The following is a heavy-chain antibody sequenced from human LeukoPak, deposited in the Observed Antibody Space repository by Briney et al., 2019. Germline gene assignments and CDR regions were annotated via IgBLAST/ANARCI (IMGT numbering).Heavy chain of an antibody. D-gene: IGHD4-23*01. CDR3: VRTYGGNAEYYYGMDV. CDR2: ISSSGSTI. CDR1: GFTFSDYY. Sequence: PGGSLRLSCAASGFTFSDYYMSWIRQAPGKGLEWVSYISSSGSTIYYADSVKGRFTISRDNAKNSLYLQMNSLRAEDTAVYYCVRTYGGNAEYYYGMDVWGQGTTVTVSS. V-gene: IGHV3-11*01. J-gene: IGHJ6*02.